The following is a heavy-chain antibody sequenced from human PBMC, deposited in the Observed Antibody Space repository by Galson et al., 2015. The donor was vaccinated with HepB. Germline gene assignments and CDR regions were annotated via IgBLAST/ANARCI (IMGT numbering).Heavy chain of an antibody. CDR2: ISTRSSYI. D-gene: IGHD6-13*01. Sequence: SLRLSCAASGFTFSYHYMVWIRQAPGKGLEWISDISTRSSYINYADSVKGRFTISRDNAKNSLYLEMNSLRVEDTAVYYCARDTAPYSDSRHLDYWGQGTLVTVSS. CDR3: ARDTAPYSDSRHLDY. J-gene: IGHJ4*02. V-gene: IGHV3-11*06. CDR1: GFTFSYHY.